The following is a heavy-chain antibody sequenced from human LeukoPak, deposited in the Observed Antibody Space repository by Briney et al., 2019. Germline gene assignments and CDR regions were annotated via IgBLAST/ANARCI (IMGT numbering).Heavy chain of an antibody. CDR3: ARGREGALGQLRGVKRTSYFDF. V-gene: IGHV4-34*01. CDR1: GGSFSGYS. J-gene: IGHJ4*02. Sequence: SETLTLTCAVYGGSFSGYSWSWIRQPPGKGPEWIGGITHNGITKYNPSLQSRLSLSVDTSKSQFSLSVNSVTAADTGVYYCARGREGALGQLRGVKRTSYFDFWDQGMLVTVSS. D-gene: IGHD3-10*01. CDR2: ITHNGIT.